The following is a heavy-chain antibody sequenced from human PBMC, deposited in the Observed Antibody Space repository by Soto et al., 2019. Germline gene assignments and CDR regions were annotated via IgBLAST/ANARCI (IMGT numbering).Heavy chain of an antibody. J-gene: IGHJ5*02. CDR1: GDSIGGVGY. CDR2: ISSSGST. D-gene: IGHD2-21*02. Sequence: KASETLSLTCTVSGDSIGGVGYWSWIRQFPGRGLEWIGCISSSGSTYYNPALNNRISLSLDTSQNQFSLKLLPVTAADTAIYYCARSGVTGIVIPSHWFDPWGQGTLVTVSS. CDR3: ARSGVTGIVIPSHWFDP. V-gene: IGHV4-31*03.